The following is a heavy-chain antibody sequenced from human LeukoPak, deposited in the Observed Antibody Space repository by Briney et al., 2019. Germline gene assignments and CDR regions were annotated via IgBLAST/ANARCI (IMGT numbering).Heavy chain of an antibody. CDR1: GFTFSSYG. J-gene: IGHJ4*02. D-gene: IGHD3-3*01. Sequence: GGSLRLSCAASGFTFSSYGMHWVRQAPGKGLEWVAFIRYDGSNKYYADSVRGRFTISRDNSKNTLYLQMNSLRAEDTAVYYCAKDVTIFGVVPRDWGQGTLVTVPS. CDR2: IRYDGSNK. V-gene: IGHV3-30*02. CDR3: AKDVTIFGVVPRD.